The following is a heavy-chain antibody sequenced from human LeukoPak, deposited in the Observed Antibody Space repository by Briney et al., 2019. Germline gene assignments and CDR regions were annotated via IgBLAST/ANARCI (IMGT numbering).Heavy chain of an antibody. V-gene: IGHV1-2*02. D-gene: IGHD3-10*01. CDR3: AREQMVRGVVSGSGRAPYYYYGMDV. J-gene: IGHJ6*02. CDR1: GYTFTGYY. Sequence: ASVKVSCKASGYTFTGYYMHWVRQAPGQGLEWMGWINPNSGDTNYAQKFQGRVTMTRDTSISTAYMELSRLRSDDAAVYYCAREQMVRGVVSGSGRAPYYYYGMDVWGQGTTVTVSS. CDR2: INPNSGDT.